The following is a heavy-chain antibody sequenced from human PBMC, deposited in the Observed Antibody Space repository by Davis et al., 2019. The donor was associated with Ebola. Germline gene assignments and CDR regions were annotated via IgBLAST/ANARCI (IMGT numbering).Heavy chain of an antibody. V-gene: IGHV3-43*01. Sequence: GGSLRLSCAASGFTFDDYTMHWVRHAPGKGLEWVSLISWDGGSTYYADSVKGRFTISRDNSKNSLYLQMNSLRTEDTALYYCAKGVVPAASYYGMDVWGQGTTVTVSS. D-gene: IGHD2-2*01. CDR2: ISWDGGST. J-gene: IGHJ6*02. CDR1: GFTFDDYT. CDR3: AKGVVPAASYYGMDV.